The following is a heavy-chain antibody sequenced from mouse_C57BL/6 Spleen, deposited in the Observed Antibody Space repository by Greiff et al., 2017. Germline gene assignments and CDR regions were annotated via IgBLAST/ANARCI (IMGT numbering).Heavy chain of an antibody. CDR2: INPNNGGT. Sequence: EVQLQQSGPELVKPGASVKISCKASGYTFTDYYMNWVKQSHGKSLEWIGDINPNNGGTSYNQKFKGKATLTVDKSSSTAYMELRSLTSEDSAVYYCARFYYYGSSYAKGCWGQGTSVT. V-gene: IGHV1-26*01. J-gene: IGHJ4*01. D-gene: IGHD1-1*01. CDR1: GYTFTDYY. CDR3: ARFYYYGSSYAKGC.